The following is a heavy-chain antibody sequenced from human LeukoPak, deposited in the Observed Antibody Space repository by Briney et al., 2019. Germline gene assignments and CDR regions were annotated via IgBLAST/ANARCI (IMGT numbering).Heavy chain of an antibody. J-gene: IGHJ4*02. V-gene: IGHV3-23*01. CDR3: AKDLVEYDSSGYYSY. Sequence: PGGSLRLSRAASGFIFSSYAMSWVRQAPGKGLEWVSTISGSGGSTHYADSVKGRFTISRDNSKNTLYLQMNSLRAEDTAVYYCAKDLVEYDSSGYYSYWGQGTLVTVSS. CDR1: GFIFSSYA. CDR2: ISGSGGST. D-gene: IGHD3-22*01.